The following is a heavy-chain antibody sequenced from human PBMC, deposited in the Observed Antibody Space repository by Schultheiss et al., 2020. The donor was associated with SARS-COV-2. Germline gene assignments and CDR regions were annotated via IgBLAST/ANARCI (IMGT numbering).Heavy chain of an antibody. D-gene: IGHD7-27*01. Sequence: ASVKVSCKASGYTFTSYYMHWVRQAPGQGLEWMGWINPNSRNTNYAQKFQERVTITRDMSTSTAYMELSSLRSEDTAVYYCAAELGNDAFDIWGQGTMVTVSS. J-gene: IGHJ3*02. V-gene: IGHV1-2*02. CDR2: INPNSRNT. CDR1: GYTFTSYY. CDR3: AAELGNDAFDI.